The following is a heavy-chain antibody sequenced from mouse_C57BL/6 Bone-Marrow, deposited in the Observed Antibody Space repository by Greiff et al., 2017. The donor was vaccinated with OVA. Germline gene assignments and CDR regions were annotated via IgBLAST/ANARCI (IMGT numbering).Heavy chain of an antibody. CDR1: GYTFTDYY. V-gene: IGHV1-76*01. CDR2: IYPGSGNT. J-gene: IGHJ3*01. Sequence: QVQLKQSGAELVRPGASVKLSCKASGYTFTDYYINWVKQRPGQGLEWIARIYPGSGNTYYNEKFKGKATLTAEKSSSTAYMQLSSLTSEDSAVYFCARSYDGYYWWFAYWGQGTLVTVSA. CDR3: ARSYDGYYWWFAY. D-gene: IGHD2-3*01.